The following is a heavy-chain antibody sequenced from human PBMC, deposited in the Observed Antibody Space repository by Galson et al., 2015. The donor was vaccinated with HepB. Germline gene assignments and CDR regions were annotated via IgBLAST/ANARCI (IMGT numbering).Heavy chain of an antibody. Sequence: SLRLSCAASGFTLSNYWMDWVRQIPGKGLMWVARINFDGNSRDYADSVMGRFTISRDNAKNSLYLQMNSLRVEDTAVYYCARDGQAFGFDIWGPGTMVTVSS. CDR1: GFTLSNYW. D-gene: IGHD3-16*01. V-gene: IGHV3-74*01. CDR3: ARDGQAFGFDI. CDR2: INFDGNSR. J-gene: IGHJ3*02.